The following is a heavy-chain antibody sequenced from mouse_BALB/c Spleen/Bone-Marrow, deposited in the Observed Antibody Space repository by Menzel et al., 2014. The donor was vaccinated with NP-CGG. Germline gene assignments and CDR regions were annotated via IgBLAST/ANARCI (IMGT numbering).Heavy chain of an antibody. J-gene: IGHJ3*01. CDR3: AFITAIAY. Sequence: EVKVVDSGGDLVEPGGSLKLSCAASGFTFSSYGMSWVRQTPDKRLEWVATVGGGDSYTYYPDFVKGRFTISRDIAKNTLYLHMSSLKSEDTAMYYCAFITAIAYWGQGTLVTVSA. CDR2: VGGGDSYT. D-gene: IGHD1-1*01. V-gene: IGHV5-6*01. CDR1: GFTFSSYG.